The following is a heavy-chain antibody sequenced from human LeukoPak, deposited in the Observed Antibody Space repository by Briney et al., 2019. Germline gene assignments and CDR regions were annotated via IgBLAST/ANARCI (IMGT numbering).Heavy chain of an antibody. CDR2: VHLDGRT. CDR3: ARDFSGRFDY. J-gene: IGHJ4*02. CDR1: GGSVSSTNW. V-gene: IGHV4-4*02. Sequence: KTSETLSLTCGVSGGSVSSTNWWTWIRQPPGKGLEWIGEVHLDGRTNFNPSLKSRLTMSVDLSENHVSLKLTSVTAADTAVYYCARDFSGRFDYWGQGTLVTVSS. D-gene: IGHD3-10*01.